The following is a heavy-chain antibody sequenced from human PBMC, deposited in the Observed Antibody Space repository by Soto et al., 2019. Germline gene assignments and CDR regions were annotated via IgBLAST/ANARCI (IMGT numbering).Heavy chain of an antibody. Sequence: GESLKISCKGSGYTFTNYWIGWVRQMPGKGLEWMGIIYPGDSDTKYNPSFQGQVTISADKSITTTYLQWSSLKASDTAIYYCATSIFYYGMDVWGQGTTVTVSS. CDR1: GYTFTNYW. J-gene: IGHJ6*02. V-gene: IGHV5-51*01. CDR2: IYPGDSDT. CDR3: ATSIFYYGMDV.